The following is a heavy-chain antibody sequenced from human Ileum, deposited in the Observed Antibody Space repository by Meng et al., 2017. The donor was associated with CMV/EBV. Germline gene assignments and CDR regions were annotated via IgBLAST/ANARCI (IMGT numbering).Heavy chain of an antibody. CDR3: ARSGFWSGTQNWFDP. V-gene: IGHV1-18*01. D-gene: IGHD3-3*01. Sequence: SGYTFTGYGISWVRQAHGQGLEWMGWISAYNGNTNYAQKLQGKVTMTTDTSTSTAYMELRSLRSDDTAVYYCARSGFWSGTQNWFDPWGQGTLVTVSS. J-gene: IGHJ5*02. CDR1: GYTFTGYG. CDR2: ISAYNGNT.